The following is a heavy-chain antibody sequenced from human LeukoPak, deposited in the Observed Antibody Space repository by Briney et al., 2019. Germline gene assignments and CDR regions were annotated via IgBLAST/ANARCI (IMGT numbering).Heavy chain of an antibody. V-gene: IGHV1-69*04. D-gene: IGHD6-13*01. Sequence: SVKVSCKASGGTFSSYAISWVRQAPGQGLEWMGRIIPILGIANYAQKFQGRVTITADKSTSTAYMELSSLRSEDTAVYYCVREGLGLAAAGNDYWGQGTLVTVSS. CDR1: GGTFSSYA. CDR2: IIPILGIA. CDR3: VREGLGLAAAGNDY. J-gene: IGHJ4*02.